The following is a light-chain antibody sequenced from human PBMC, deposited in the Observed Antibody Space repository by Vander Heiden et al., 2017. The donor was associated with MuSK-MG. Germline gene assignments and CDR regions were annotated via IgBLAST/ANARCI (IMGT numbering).Light chain of an antibody. CDR2: GAS. CDR1: QSVSSN. CDR3: QQDNNWPLT. Sequence: EIVMTQSPATLSVAPGERATLSCRASQSVSSNLAWYQQKPGQAPRLLIYGASTRATGIPARFSGSGSETEFTLTISSLQSEDFAVYYSQQDNNWPLTFGGGTKVEIK. J-gene: IGKJ4*01. V-gene: IGKV3-15*01.